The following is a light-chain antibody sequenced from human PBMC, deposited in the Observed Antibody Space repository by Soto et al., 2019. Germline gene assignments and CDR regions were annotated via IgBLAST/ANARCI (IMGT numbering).Light chain of an antibody. CDR2: PHD. Sequence: QSLQTQQPSASGTPCQRVPISCFRSRSNIGSNTLNCDQNLPGTAHKHLLYPHDQRPSGVRDRFSGPRSGTSASLAISGLQFEEEADYHCSSWDDNLDAVVYGAGTKSPS. CDR3: SSWDDNLDAVV. CDR1: RSNIGSNT. V-gene: IGLV1-44*01. J-gene: IGLJ1*01.